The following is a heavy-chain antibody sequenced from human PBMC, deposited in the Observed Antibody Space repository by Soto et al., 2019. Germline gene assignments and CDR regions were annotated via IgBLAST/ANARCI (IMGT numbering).Heavy chain of an antibody. CDR1: GGSISSGDYY. CDR3: ARSDNYVPFDH. J-gene: IGHJ4*02. D-gene: IGHD4-4*01. CDR2: IYYSGFT. V-gene: IGHV4-30-4*01. Sequence: QVQLQESGPGLVKPSQTLSLTCTVSGGSISSGDYYWSWIHQPPGKGLEGIGYIYYSGFTYYNPSLNSRLTMSVDTSKNQFSLKLSSVIAADTAVYYCARSDNYVPFDHWGQGTLVTVSS.